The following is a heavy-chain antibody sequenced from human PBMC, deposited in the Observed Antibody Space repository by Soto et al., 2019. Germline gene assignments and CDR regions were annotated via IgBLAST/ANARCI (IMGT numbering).Heavy chain of an antibody. J-gene: IGHJ6*02. Sequence: GESLKISCKGSGYSFTSYWIGWVRQMPGKGLEWMGIIYPGDSDTRYSPSFQGQVTISADKSISTAYLQWSSLKASDTAMYYCASRGIAVAGTFYGMDVWGQGTTVTVSS. CDR3: ASRGIAVAGTFYGMDV. D-gene: IGHD6-19*01. V-gene: IGHV5-51*01. CDR2: IYPGDSDT. CDR1: GYSFTSYW.